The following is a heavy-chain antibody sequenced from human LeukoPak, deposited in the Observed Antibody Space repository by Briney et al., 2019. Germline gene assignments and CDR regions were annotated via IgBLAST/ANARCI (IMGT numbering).Heavy chain of an antibody. Sequence: SETLSLTCTVSGGSISSYYWSWIRRPPGKGLEWIGYIYYSGSTNYNPSLKSRVTISVDTSKNQFSLKLSSVTAADTAVYYCARLGGTQDYDFWSGYYTSGFYYFDYWGQGTLVTVSS. D-gene: IGHD3-3*01. CDR3: ARLGGTQDYDFWSGYYTSGFYYFDY. J-gene: IGHJ4*02. V-gene: IGHV4-59*08. CDR2: IYYSGST. CDR1: GGSISSYY.